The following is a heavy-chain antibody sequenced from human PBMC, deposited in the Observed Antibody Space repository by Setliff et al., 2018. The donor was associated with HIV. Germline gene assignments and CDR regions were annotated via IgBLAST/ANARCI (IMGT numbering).Heavy chain of an antibody. J-gene: IGHJ2*01. Sequence: ASVKVSCKASGYTFTSYYMHWVRQAPGQGLEWMGIINPSGNNTTYAQKFQGGVTMTRDTSTSTAYMELSSLRSEDTAMYYCARHGRAATDNWYFDLWGRGTLVTVSS. CDR2: INPSGNNT. CDR3: ARHGRAATDNWYFDL. CDR1: GYTFTSYY. D-gene: IGHD6-25*01. V-gene: IGHV1-46*01.